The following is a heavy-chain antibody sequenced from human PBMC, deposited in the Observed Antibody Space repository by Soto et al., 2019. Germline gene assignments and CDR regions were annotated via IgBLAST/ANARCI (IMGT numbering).Heavy chain of an antibody. CDR1: GFTFRSDA. J-gene: IGHJ3*02. Sequence: GGSLRLSCAASGFTFRSDAMHWVRQAPGKGLEWVAVIPYDGSNKYYADSVKGRLTISRDKTKNTLYLQMNSLRAEDTAVYYCARPSTFGGVSAPDAVDIWGKGTRVRVSS. CDR2: IPYDGSNK. CDR3: ARPSTFGGVSAPDAVDI. V-gene: IGHV3-30-3*01. D-gene: IGHD3-16*01.